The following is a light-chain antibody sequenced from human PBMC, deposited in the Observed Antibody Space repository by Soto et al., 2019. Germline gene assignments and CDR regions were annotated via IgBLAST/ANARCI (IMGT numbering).Light chain of an antibody. J-gene: IGKJ1*01. CDR3: HQYKTYSRT. V-gene: IGKV1-5*03. CDR2: GAS. CDR1: QSISSW. Sequence: DIQMTQSPSTLSASVGDRVTITCRASQSISSWLAWYQQKPGKAPKLLIYGASSLESGVPSRFSGSGSGTEFTPTISSLQPDDFATYYCHQYKTYSRTFGQGTKVEIK.